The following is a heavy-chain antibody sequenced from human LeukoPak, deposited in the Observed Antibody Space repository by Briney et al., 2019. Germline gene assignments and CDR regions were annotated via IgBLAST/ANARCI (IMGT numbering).Heavy chain of an antibody. CDR3: AREGIAAAGTVDY. J-gene: IGHJ4*02. Sequence: GGSLRLSCAASGFTFRSYWMSWVRQAPGKGLEWVANIKQDGSEKYYVDSVKGRFTISRDNAKNSLYLQMNSLRAEDTAVYFCAREGIAAAGTVDYWGQGTLVTVSS. D-gene: IGHD6-13*01. V-gene: IGHV3-7*01. CDR1: GFTFRSYW. CDR2: IKQDGSEK.